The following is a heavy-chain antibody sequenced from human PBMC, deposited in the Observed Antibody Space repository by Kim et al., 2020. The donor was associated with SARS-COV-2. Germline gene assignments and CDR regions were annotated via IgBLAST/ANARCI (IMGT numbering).Heavy chain of an antibody. Sequence: SVKVSCKASGGTFSSYAISWVRQAPGQGLEWMGGIIPIFGTANYAQKFQGRVAITADESTSTAYMELSSLRSEDTAVYYCARAGTSILTGYYFAPGKIGAPTDWGQGTLVTVSS. J-gene: IGHJ4*02. CDR1: GGTFSSYA. CDR2: IIPIFGTA. CDR3: ARAGTSILTGYYFAPGKIGAPTD. D-gene: IGHD3-9*01. V-gene: IGHV1-69*13.